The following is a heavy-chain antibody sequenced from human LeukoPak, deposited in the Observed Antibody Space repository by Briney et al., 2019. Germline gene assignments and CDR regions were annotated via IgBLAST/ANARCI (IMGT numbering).Heavy chain of an antibody. CDR3: ARAIVGAISDAFDI. Sequence: GGSLRLSCAASGSTFSSYSMNWVRQAPGEGLEWVSSISSSSSYRYYADSVKGRFTISRDNAKNSLYLQMNSLRAEDTAVYYCARAIVGAISDAFDIWGQGTMVTVSS. CDR2: ISSSSSYR. CDR1: GSTFSSYS. V-gene: IGHV3-21*01. D-gene: IGHD1-26*01. J-gene: IGHJ3*02.